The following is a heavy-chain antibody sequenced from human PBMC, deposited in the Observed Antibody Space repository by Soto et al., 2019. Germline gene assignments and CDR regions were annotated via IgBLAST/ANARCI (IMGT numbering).Heavy chain of an antibody. Sequence: ASVKVSCKASGYTFSSYGINWVRQAPGQGLEWLGWISPYDGNTKYAQILQGRVSMTTDTSTKTAYMEVRSLRSDDTAVYYCARGGYYDSSGSRNYHYYGLNVWGQGTTVTVSS. V-gene: IGHV1-18*01. J-gene: IGHJ6*02. CDR1: GYTFSSYG. CDR2: ISPYDGNT. D-gene: IGHD3-22*01. CDR3: ARGGYYDSSGSRNYHYYGLNV.